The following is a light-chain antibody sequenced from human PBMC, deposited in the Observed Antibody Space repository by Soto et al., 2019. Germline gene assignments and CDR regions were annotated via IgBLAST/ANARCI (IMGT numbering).Light chain of an antibody. Sequence: SQMTQSPSSLSASVGDRVTISCRASRSISTDLHWYQQKPGKAPNLLIYGASNLQSGVPSRFSGSGSGTDFTLTISSLQPEDFATYYCQQSFSTLITFGQGTRLEIK. CDR2: GAS. CDR1: RSISTD. J-gene: IGKJ5*01. CDR3: QQSFSTLIT. V-gene: IGKV1-39*01.